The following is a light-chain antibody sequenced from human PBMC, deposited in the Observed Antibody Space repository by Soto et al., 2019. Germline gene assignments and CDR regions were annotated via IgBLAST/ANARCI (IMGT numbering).Light chain of an antibody. V-gene: IGKV3-20*01. CDR1: QTVSSNY. CDR2: GTS. Sequence: EIVLTQSPGTLSLSPGEGATLSCRASQTVSSNYLAWYQQKPGQAPRLLIHGTSNRAAGIPARFSGSGSGTDFTLTIISLEPEDFAVYYCQHYGTSLYTFGQGTKLEIK. J-gene: IGKJ2*01. CDR3: QHYGTSLYT.